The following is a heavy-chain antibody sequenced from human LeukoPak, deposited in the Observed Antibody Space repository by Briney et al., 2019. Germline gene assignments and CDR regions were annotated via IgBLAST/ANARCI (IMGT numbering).Heavy chain of an antibody. D-gene: IGHD1-7*01. Sequence: ASVKVSCKASGGTFISYAISWVRQAPGQGLEWMGGIIPIFGTANYAQKFQGRVTITTDESTSTAYMELSSLRSEDTAVYYCARGGLITGTAMDVWGKGTTVTVSS. V-gene: IGHV1-69*05. CDR1: GGTFISYA. J-gene: IGHJ6*03. CDR3: ARGGLITGTAMDV. CDR2: IIPIFGTA.